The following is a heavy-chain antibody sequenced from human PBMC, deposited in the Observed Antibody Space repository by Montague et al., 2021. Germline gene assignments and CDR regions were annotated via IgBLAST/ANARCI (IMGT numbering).Heavy chain of an antibody. J-gene: IGHJ4*02. V-gene: IGHV4-4*02. CDR1: GVSISNTYW. CDR3: ATVFILTGYTWDH. Sequence: SETLSLTCAVSGVSISNTYWWTLVRQPPGKGLGWIGVKYVGGTTNYNSSFKSRVTMSIDRSKNHFSLSLTSVAAAVSAGSYCATVFILTGYTWDHWGQGTLVTVSS. CDR2: KYVGGTT. D-gene: IGHD3-9*01.